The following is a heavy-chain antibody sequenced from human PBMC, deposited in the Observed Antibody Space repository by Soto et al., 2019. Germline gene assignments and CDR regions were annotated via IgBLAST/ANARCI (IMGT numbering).Heavy chain of an antibody. CDR1: GDSVSSNSAA. J-gene: IGHJ6*02. D-gene: IGHD6-19*01. Sequence: PSQTLSLTCAISGDSVSSNSAAWNWIRQSPSRGLEWLGRTYYRSKWYNDYAVSVKSRITINPDTSKNQFSLQLNSVTPEDTAVYYCARENESYSSGWFQYYGMDVWGQGTTVTVSS. CDR2: TYYRSKWYN. CDR3: ARENESYSSGWFQYYGMDV. V-gene: IGHV6-1*01.